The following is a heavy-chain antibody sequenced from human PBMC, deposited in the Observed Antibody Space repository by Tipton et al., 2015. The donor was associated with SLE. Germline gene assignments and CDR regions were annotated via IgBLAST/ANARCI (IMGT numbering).Heavy chain of an antibody. CDR3: TREAVRGVVDWFDP. Sequence: QLVQSGAEVKKPGASVKVSCKASGYTFTSYGISWVRQAPGQGLEWMGWISAYNGNTNYAQKLQDRVTMTTDTSTTTAYMELRSLKSDDTAVYYCTREAVRGVVDWFDPWGQGTLVTVSS. CDR1: GYTFTSYG. V-gene: IGHV1-18*01. D-gene: IGHD3-10*01. CDR2: ISAYNGNT. J-gene: IGHJ5*01.